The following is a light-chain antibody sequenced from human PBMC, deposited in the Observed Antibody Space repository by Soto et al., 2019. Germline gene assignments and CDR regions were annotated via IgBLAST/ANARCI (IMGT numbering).Light chain of an antibody. CDR3: QVWDSSSDHSV. CDR1: NIAGKS. CDR2: NDF. J-gene: IGLJ2*01. Sequence: SYELTQPPSVSVAPGQTARLTCGVNNIAGKSVHWYQQKPGQAPVLVVYNDFDRPSGIPERFSGSKSGDTATLTISGVEAGDEADYSCQVWDSSSDHSVFGGGTKLTVL. V-gene: IGLV3-21*02.